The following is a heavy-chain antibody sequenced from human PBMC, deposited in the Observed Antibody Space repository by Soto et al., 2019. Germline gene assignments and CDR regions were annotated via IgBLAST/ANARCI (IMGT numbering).Heavy chain of an antibody. CDR2: ISAYNGNT. J-gene: IGHJ5*02. CDR3: ARVGAVAGTGWFDP. D-gene: IGHD6-19*01. Sequence: ASVQVSCKASGYTFTSHGISWGRQAPGQGLEWMGWISAYNGNTNYAQKLQGRVTMTTDTSTSTAYMELRSLRSDDTAVYYCARVGAVAGTGWFDPWGQGTLVTVSS. V-gene: IGHV1-18*04. CDR1: GYTFTSHG.